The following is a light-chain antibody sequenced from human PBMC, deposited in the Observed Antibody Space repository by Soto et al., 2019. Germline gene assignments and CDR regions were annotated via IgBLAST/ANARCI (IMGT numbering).Light chain of an antibody. J-gene: IGLJ1*01. CDR2: AVS. CDR1: ASDVGGYNY. CDR3: SSYTNINTRACV. Sequence: QSALTQPASVSGSPGQSITISCTGTASDVGGYNYVSWYQQHPGKAPKLMIHAVSNRPSGISNRFSGSKSGNTASLTISGLQAEDEAEYYCSSYTNINTRACVFGTGTKVTVL. V-gene: IGLV2-14*01.